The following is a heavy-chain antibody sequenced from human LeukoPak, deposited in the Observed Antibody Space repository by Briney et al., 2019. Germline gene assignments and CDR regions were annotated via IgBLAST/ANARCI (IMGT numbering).Heavy chain of an antibody. V-gene: IGHV4-39*01. CDR3: ARRYSSGSNYFDY. CDR2: INYSGST. Sequence: PSETLSLTCTVSGGSITSRSYYWGWIRQLPGKGLEWIGDINYSGSTYYNASLRSRVTMSVDTSRSQFSLKLTSVTAADTAVYYCARRYSSGSNYFDYWGQGTLATVSP. D-gene: IGHD2-15*01. CDR1: GGSITSRSYY. J-gene: IGHJ4*02.